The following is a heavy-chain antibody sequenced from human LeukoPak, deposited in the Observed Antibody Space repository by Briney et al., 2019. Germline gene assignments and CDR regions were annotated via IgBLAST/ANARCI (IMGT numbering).Heavy chain of an antibody. D-gene: IGHD4-17*01. J-gene: IGHJ4*02. V-gene: IGHV3-48*03. CDR3: ARDRYGDENY. Sequence: GGSLRLSCAASGFTFKSYEMNWVRQAPGKGLEWVSYISSSGTTIYYADSVKGRFTISRDNAKNSLYLQMNSLRVEDTATYYCARDRYGDENYWGQGVLVTVSS. CDR2: ISSSGTTI. CDR1: GFTFKSYE.